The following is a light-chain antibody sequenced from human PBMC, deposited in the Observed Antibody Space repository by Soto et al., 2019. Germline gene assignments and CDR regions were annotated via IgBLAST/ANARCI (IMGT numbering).Light chain of an antibody. V-gene: IGKV3-20*01. J-gene: IGKJ4*01. Sequence: EIVLTQSPGTLSLSPGERATLSCRASQSVSSNYLAWYQQKPGQAPRLLIYGASSRATGIPDRFSGSGSGTDFTLTISRLEPEDFAVYYCQQYGGSPRVTFGGGTKAEIE. CDR2: GAS. CDR3: QQYGGSPRVT. CDR1: QSVSSNY.